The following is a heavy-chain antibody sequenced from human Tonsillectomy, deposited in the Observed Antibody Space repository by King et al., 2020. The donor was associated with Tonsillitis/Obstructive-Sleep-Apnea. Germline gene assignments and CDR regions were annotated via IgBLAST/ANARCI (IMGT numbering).Heavy chain of an antibody. V-gene: IGHV3-53*01. CDR1: GFTVSSNF. CDR3: ARVDYGDDY. D-gene: IGHD4-17*01. J-gene: IGHJ4*02. CDR2: IQSGGNT. Sequence: VQLVESGGGLIQPGGSLRLSCAASGFTVSSNFMTWVRQAPGMGLEWVSVIQSGGNTFYADSVKGRFTISRDSSTNMLYLQMNSLRAEDTAVYYCARVDYGDDYWGQGTLVTVSS.